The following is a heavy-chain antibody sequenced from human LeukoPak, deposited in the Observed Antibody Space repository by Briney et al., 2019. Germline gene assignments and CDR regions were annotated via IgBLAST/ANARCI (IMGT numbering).Heavy chain of an antibody. Sequence: GGSLRLSCSASGLTFSNYAVSWVRQAPGKGLEWVSRIKSDGRSTKYADSVKGRFTISRDNAKNTMYLQMESLRADDTAIYYCARDTAVAERPSDAFDIWGQGTMVTVSS. V-gene: IGHV3-74*03. CDR3: ARDTAVAERPSDAFDI. D-gene: IGHD6-19*01. CDR2: IKSDGRST. CDR1: GLTFSNYA. J-gene: IGHJ3*02.